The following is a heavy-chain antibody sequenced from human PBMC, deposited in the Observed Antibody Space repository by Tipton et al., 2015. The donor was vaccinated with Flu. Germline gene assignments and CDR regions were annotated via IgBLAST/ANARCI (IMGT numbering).Heavy chain of an antibody. V-gene: IGHV3-21*01. CDR2: ISTSSSYI. J-gene: IGHJ4*02. CDR1: GFTFRFSSYN. CDR3: AREGVLYSSGLGSGDY. Sequence: SLRLSCAASGFTFRFSSYNMNWVRQAPGKGLEWVSSISTSSSYIHYADSVKGRFTISRDNANNSLYLQMSSLRAEDSAVYYCAREGVLYSSGLGSGDYWGQGTLVTVSS. D-gene: IGHD6-19*01.